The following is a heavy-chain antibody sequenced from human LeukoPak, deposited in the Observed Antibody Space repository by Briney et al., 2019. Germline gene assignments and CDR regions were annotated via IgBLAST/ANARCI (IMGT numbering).Heavy chain of an antibody. J-gene: IGHJ4*02. CDR3: AKDEGSGWYFDDY. V-gene: IGHV3-15*01. Sequence: PGGSLRLSCAASGFTFSSYSMNWVRQAPGKGLEWVGRIRSKTDGGTIDYAVSVQGRFTISRDDSKNTLYLQMSSLKTEDTAVYYCAKDEGSGWYFDDYWGQGTLVTVSS. CDR1: GFTFSSYS. CDR2: IRSKTDGGTI. D-gene: IGHD6-19*01.